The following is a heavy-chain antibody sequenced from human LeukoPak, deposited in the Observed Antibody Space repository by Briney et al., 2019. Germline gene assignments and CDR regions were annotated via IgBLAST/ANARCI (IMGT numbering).Heavy chain of an antibody. CDR1: GGSISSSSYY. V-gene: IGHV4-39*07. CDR2: IYYSGST. Sequence: KASETLSLTCTVSGGSISSSSYYWGWIRQPPGKGLEWIGSIYYSGSTYYNPSLKSRVTISVDTSKNQFSLKLSSVTAADTAVYYCAREALGYCGGGSCQQMIWGQGTLVTVSS. D-gene: IGHD2-15*01. J-gene: IGHJ4*02. CDR3: AREALGYCGGGSCQQMI.